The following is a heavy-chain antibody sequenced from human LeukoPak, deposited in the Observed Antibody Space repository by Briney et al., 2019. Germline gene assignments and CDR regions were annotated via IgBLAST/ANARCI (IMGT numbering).Heavy chain of an antibody. Sequence: GGSLRLSRAASGFTFRSYAMHWVGQAPGKGLDWVAVISYDGSNKYYADSVKDRFTISRDNYKNTLYLQMNSLRAEDTAVYHCATSIAVAAFFDYWGQGTLVTVSS. CDR2: ISYDGSNK. D-gene: IGHD6-19*01. J-gene: IGHJ4*02. CDR3: ATSIAVAAFFDY. CDR1: GFTFRSYA. V-gene: IGHV3-30-3*01.